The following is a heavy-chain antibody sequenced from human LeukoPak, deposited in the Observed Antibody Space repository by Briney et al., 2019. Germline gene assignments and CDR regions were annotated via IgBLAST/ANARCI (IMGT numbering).Heavy chain of an antibody. J-gene: IGHJ4*02. V-gene: IGHV1-46*01. Sequence: ASVKVSCKASGYTFTSYYMHWVRQAPGQGLEWMGIINPSGGSTSYAQKFQGRVTMTRDTSTSTVYMELNSLRAEDTAVYYCARPDHFGDYLNSWGQGTLVTVSS. CDR2: INPSGGST. D-gene: IGHD4-17*01. CDR1: GYTFTSYY. CDR3: ARPDHFGDYLNS.